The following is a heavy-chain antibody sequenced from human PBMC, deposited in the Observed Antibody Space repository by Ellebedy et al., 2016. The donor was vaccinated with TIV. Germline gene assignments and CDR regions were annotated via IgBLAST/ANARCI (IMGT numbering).Heavy chain of an antibody. D-gene: IGHD1-26*01. CDR1: GFSFHNYG. J-gene: IGHJ4*02. V-gene: IGHV3-30*03. CDR3: ARDQAYGTGSFSGFDC. CDR2: ISSDGSKK. Sequence: PGGSLRLSCEASGFSFHNYGMHWVRQAPGKGLQWVAVISSDGSKKSYEDFVKGRFTISRDNSKNTLFLEMNSLTDEDTAVYYCARDQAYGTGSFSGFDCWGQGSLVTVSS.